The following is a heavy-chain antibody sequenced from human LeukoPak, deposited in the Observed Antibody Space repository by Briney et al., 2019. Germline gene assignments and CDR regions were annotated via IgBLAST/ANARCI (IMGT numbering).Heavy chain of an antibody. CDR1: GFTFSDYE. CDR2: ISGSSSYI. Sequence: PGGSLRLSCAASGFTFSDYEMNWVRQAPGKGLEWVSSISGSSSYIYYADSVKGRFTISRDNAKNSLYVQMNSLRAEDTAVYYCARALRIVGYTSRELGHWYFDLWGRGTLVTVSS. D-gene: IGHD6-13*01. CDR3: ARALRIVGYTSRELGHWYFDL. V-gene: IGHV3-21*01. J-gene: IGHJ2*01.